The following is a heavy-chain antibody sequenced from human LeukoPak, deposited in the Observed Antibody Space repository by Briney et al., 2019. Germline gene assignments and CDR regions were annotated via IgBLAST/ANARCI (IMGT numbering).Heavy chain of an antibody. Sequence: GGSLRLSCAASGFTFSSYGMSWVRQAPGKGLEWVAAIRGGGGKTNYGDSVKGRFTISRDNAKNTLYLQMNSLRAGDTAVYYCANSIAAAGTPSFDLWGQGTLVTVSS. D-gene: IGHD6-13*01. CDR1: GFTFSSYG. J-gene: IGHJ5*02. CDR2: IRGGGGKT. V-gene: IGHV3-23*01. CDR3: ANSIAAAGTPSFDL.